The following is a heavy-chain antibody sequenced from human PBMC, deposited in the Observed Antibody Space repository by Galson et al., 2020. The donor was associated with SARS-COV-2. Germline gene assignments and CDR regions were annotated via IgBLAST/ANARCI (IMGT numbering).Heavy chain of an antibody. V-gene: IGHV3-33*01. CDR1: GFTFSSYG. CDR3: ARVAYYYGMDV. Sequence: GGSLRLSCAASGFTFSSYGMHWVSQAPGKGLEWVAVIWYDGSNKYYADSVKGRFTISRDNSKNTLYLQMNSLRAEDTAVYYCARVAYYYGMDVWGQGTTVTVSS. J-gene: IGHJ6*02. CDR2: IWYDGSNK.